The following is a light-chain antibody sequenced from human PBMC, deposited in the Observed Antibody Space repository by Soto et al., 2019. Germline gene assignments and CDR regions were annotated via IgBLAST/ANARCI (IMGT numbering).Light chain of an antibody. CDR3: QQYHHWPLT. J-gene: IGKJ5*01. CDR2: GAS. Sequence: ESGLTQSPCTLSLSPGERATLSCRASHSVVGNQLAWYQHRRGQAPRLLIYGASTRASGLPARFSGSGSGTTFTLTISSLQSQDFMVSSCQQYHHWPLTFGQGTRLEIK. CDR1: HSVVGN. V-gene: IGKV3D-15*01.